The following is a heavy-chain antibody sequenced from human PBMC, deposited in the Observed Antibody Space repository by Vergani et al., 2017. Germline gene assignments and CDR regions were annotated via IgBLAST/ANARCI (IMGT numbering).Heavy chain of an antibody. Sequence: QVQLVESGGGVVQPGRSLRLSCAASGFTFSSYGMHWVRQAPGKGLEWVAVISYDGSNKYYADSVKGRFTISRDNSKNTLYLQMNSLRAEDTAVYYGAKCVELRYYDILTGYFPADYYYGMDVWGQGTTVTVSS. CDR2: ISYDGSNK. J-gene: IGHJ6*02. CDR3: AKCVELRYYDILTGYFPADYYYGMDV. V-gene: IGHV3-30*18. CDR1: GFTFSSYG. D-gene: IGHD3-9*01.